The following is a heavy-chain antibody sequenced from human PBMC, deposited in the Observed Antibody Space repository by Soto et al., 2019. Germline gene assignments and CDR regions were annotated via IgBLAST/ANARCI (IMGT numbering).Heavy chain of an antibody. Sequence: PGESLKISCKGSGYSFTSYWIGWVRQMPGKGLEWMGIIYPGDSDTRYSPSFQGQVTISADKSISTAYLQWSSLKASDTAMYYCARAPRGGDIVLVPALDAFDIWGQGTMVTVSS. CDR1: GYSFTSYW. J-gene: IGHJ3*02. CDR3: ARAPRGGDIVLVPALDAFDI. D-gene: IGHD2-2*01. CDR2: IYPGDSDT. V-gene: IGHV5-51*01.